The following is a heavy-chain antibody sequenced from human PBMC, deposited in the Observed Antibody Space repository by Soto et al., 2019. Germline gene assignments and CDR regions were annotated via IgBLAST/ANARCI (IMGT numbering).Heavy chain of an antibody. J-gene: IGHJ5*02. CDR2: ISYDGSNK. CDR3: AKDPRSYSSGWYGLDP. V-gene: IGHV3-30*18. CDR1: GFTFSSYG. Sequence: GGSLRLSCAASGFTFSSYGMHWVRQAPGKGLEWVAVISYDGSNKCYADSVKGRFTISRDNSKNTLYLQMNSLRAEDTAVYYCAKDPRSYSSGWYGLDPWGQGTLVTVSS. D-gene: IGHD6-19*01.